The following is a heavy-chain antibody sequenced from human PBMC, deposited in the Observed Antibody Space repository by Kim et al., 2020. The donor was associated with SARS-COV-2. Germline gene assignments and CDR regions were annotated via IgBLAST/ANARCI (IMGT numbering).Heavy chain of an antibody. CDR1: GFTVSSNY. V-gene: IGHV3-66*01. CDR3: ARGPPQIVYSSSSHFDY. D-gene: IGHD6-6*01. Sequence: GGSLRLSCAASGFTVSSNYMSWVRQAPGKGLEWVSVIYSGGSTYYADSVKGRFTISRDNSKNTLYLQMNSLRAEDTAVYYCARGPPQIVYSSSSHFDYWGQGTLVTVSS. J-gene: IGHJ4*02. CDR2: IYSGGST.